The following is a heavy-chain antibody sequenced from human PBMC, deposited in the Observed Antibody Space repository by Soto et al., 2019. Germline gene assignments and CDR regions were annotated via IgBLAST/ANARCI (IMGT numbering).Heavy chain of an antibody. D-gene: IGHD3-3*01. Sequence: GASVKVSCKDSGYTLTGYYMHWVRQAPGQGLEWMGWINPNSGGTNYAQKFQGWVTMTRDTSISTAYMELSRLRSDDTAVYYCARTNFWSGRAVSYYYGMDVWGQGTTVTVSS. CDR2: INPNSGGT. V-gene: IGHV1-2*04. J-gene: IGHJ6*02. CDR1: GYTLTGYY. CDR3: ARTNFWSGRAVSYYYGMDV.